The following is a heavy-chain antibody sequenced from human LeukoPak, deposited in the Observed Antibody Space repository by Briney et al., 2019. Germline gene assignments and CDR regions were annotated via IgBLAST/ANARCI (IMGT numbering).Heavy chain of an antibody. V-gene: IGHV3-66*01. CDR1: GFTFSSYA. CDR2: IYSGGST. J-gene: IGHJ4*02. D-gene: IGHD1-26*01. Sequence: PGGSLRLSCAASGFTFSSYAMSWVRQAPGKGLEWVSVIYSGGSTYYADSVKGRFTISRDNSKNTLYLQMNSLRAEDTAVYYCARDLGLVADYWGQGTLVTVSS. CDR3: ARDLGLVADY.